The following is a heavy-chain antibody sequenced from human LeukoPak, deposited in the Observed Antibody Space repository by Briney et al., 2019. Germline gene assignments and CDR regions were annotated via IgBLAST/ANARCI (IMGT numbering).Heavy chain of an antibody. Sequence: ASVKVSCKASGYTFTSYGISWVRQAPGQGLEWMGWISAYNGNTNYAQKLQGRVTMTTDTSTSTAYMELRSLRSDDTAVYYCAGDFHSLNYCSGGSCYELGYWGHGTLVTVSS. CDR3: AGDFHSLNYCSGGSCYELGY. CDR2: ISAYNGNT. J-gene: IGHJ4*01. V-gene: IGHV1-18*01. CDR1: GYTFTSYG. D-gene: IGHD2-15*01.